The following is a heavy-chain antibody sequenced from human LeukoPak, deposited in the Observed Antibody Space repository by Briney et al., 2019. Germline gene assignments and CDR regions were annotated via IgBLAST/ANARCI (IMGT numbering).Heavy chain of an antibody. Sequence: GGSLRLSCAASGFTFSSYGMHWVRQAPGKGLEWVAVISYDGSNKYYADSVKGRFTISRDNSKNTLYLQMNSLRAEDTAVYYCAKGTNYYGSGSLSHWGQGTLVTVSS. V-gene: IGHV3-30*18. J-gene: IGHJ4*02. CDR2: ISYDGSNK. D-gene: IGHD3-10*01. CDR3: AKGTNYYGSGSLSH. CDR1: GFTFSSYG.